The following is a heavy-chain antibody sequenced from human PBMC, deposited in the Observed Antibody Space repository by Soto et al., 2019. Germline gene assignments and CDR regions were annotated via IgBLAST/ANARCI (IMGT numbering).Heavy chain of an antibody. V-gene: IGHV4-34*01. D-gene: IGHD2-2*03. CDR1: GGSFSGYY. CDR3: AREGNLGRWIQPLDS. J-gene: IGHJ4*02. Sequence: SETLSLTCVVYGGSFSGYYWSWIRQPPGKGLEWIGEINHSGSTNYNPSLKSRLTISVDTSKNQFSLRLSSVTAADTAVYFCAREGNLGRWIQPLDSWGQGTLVTVSS. CDR2: INHSGST.